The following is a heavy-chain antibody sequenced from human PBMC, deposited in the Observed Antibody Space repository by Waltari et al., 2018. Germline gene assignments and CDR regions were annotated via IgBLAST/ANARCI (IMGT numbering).Heavy chain of an antibody. CDR2: IRYDGRNK. Sequence: QVQLVESGGGVVQPGGSLRLSCAASGFTFSSYGMHWVRQAPGKGLEWVAFIRYDGRNKYYADSVKGRFTISRDNSKNTLYLQMNSLRAEDTAVYYCAKDVREGNYYYYYMDVWGKGTTVTISS. J-gene: IGHJ6*03. V-gene: IGHV3-30*02. D-gene: IGHD1-26*01. CDR3: AKDVREGNYYYYYMDV. CDR1: GFTFSSYG.